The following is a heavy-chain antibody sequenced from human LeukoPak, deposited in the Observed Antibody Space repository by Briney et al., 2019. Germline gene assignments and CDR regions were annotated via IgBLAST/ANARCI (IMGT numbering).Heavy chain of an antibody. J-gene: IGHJ4*02. Sequence: SVKVSCKASGGTFSRYTLNWVRQAPGQGLEWMGGISPLFGSAKYAQKFQGRVTITADESTSTAYMELNSLRSEDTAVYYCARGYAFDYWGQGTLVTVSS. V-gene: IGHV1-69*13. CDR3: ARGYAFDY. D-gene: IGHD3-16*01. CDR1: GGTFSRYT. CDR2: ISPLFGSA.